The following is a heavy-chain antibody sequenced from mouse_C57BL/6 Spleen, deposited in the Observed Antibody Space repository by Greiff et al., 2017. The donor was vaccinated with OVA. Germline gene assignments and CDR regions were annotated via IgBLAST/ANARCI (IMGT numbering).Heavy chain of an antibody. CDR3: ARGEDYYGYFDV. V-gene: IGHV1-76*01. CDR1: GYTFTDYY. CDR2: IYPGSGNT. Sequence: QVQLQQSGAELVRPGASVKLSCKASGYTFTDYYINWVKQRPGQGLEWIARIYPGSGNTYYNEKFKGKATLTAEKSSSTAYMQLSSLTSEDSAVYFCARGEDYYGYFDVWGTGTTVTVSS. J-gene: IGHJ1*03. D-gene: IGHD2-4*01.